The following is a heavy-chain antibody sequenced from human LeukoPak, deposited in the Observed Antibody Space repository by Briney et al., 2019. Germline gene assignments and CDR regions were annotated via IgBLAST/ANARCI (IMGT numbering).Heavy chain of an antibody. CDR2: INHSGST. J-gene: IGHJ4*02. Sequence: SETLSLTCAVYGGSFSGYYWSWIRQPPGKGLEWIGEINHSGSTNYNPSPKSRVTISVDTSKNQFSLKLSSVTAADTAVYYCARGYQTSYYDRSGYLTYFDYWGQGTLVTVSS. V-gene: IGHV4-34*01. D-gene: IGHD3-22*01. CDR3: ARGYQTSYYDRSGYLTYFDY. CDR1: GGSFSGYY.